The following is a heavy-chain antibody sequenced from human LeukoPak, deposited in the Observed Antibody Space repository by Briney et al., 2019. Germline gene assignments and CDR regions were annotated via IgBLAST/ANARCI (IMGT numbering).Heavy chain of an antibody. Sequence: KPSETLSLTCTVSGGSISSYYWSWIRQPPGKGLEWIGYIYYSGSTNYNPSLKSRVTISVDTSKNQFSLKLSSVTAADTAVYYCASLEGSWYGRYFDYWGQGTLVTVSS. D-gene: IGHD6-13*01. CDR2: IYYSGST. J-gene: IGHJ4*02. CDR3: ASLEGSWYGRYFDY. CDR1: GGSISSYY. V-gene: IGHV4-59*01.